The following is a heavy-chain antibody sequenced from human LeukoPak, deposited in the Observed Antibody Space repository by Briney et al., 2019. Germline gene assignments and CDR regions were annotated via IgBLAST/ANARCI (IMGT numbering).Heavy chain of an antibody. CDR1: GFTFSSYA. Sequence: GGSLRLSCAASGFTFSSYAMSWVRQAPGKGLEWVSAISGSGGSTYYADSVKGRFTISRDNSKNTLYLQMNSLRAEDTAVYYCAKELYDSSGYYYELDYWGQRTLVTVSS. CDR3: AKELYDSSGYYYELDY. D-gene: IGHD3-22*01. CDR2: ISGSGGST. V-gene: IGHV3-23*01. J-gene: IGHJ4*02.